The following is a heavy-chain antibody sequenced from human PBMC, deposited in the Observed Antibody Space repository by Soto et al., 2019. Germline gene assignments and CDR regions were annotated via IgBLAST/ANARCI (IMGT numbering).Heavy chain of an antibody. CDR1: GYSVTSYW. CDR2: IDPSDSYT. CDR3: ARHDYDSSDYFYGMDV. J-gene: IGHJ6*02. V-gene: IGHV5-10-1*01. Sequence: PGESLKISCKGSGYSVTSYWISWVRQMPGKGLEWMGRIDPSDSYTNYSPSFQGHVTISADKSISTAYLQWSSLKASDTAMYYCARHDYDSSDYFYGMDVWGQGTTVTVSS. D-gene: IGHD3-22*01.